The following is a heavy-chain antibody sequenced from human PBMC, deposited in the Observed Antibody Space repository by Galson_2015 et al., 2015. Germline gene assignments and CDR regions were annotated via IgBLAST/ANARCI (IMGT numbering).Heavy chain of an antibody. Sequence: SVKVSCKASGYTFTGYYMHWVRQAPGQGLEWMGWINPNGGGTNYAQKFQGWVTMTRDTSISTAYMELSRLRSDDTAVYYCARGGKQWLEQVFDYWGQGTLVTVSS. D-gene: IGHD6-19*01. CDR3: ARGGKQWLEQVFDY. CDR1: GYTFTGYY. CDR2: INPNGGGT. J-gene: IGHJ4*02. V-gene: IGHV1-2*04.